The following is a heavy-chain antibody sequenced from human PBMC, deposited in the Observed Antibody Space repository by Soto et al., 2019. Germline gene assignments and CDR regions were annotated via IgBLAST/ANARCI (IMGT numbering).Heavy chain of an antibody. CDR3: ANDVSVAALY. V-gene: IGHV3-30*18. D-gene: IGHD6-13*01. CDR1: GCTFSTHA. Sequence: GGSLRLSCAASGCTFSTHAMHWVRQAPGKGLEWVAVISSDGSTKNYADSVKGRFTISRDNSKNTLYLQMNSLRGEDTALYYCANDVSVAALYWGQGTLVTVSS. J-gene: IGHJ4*02. CDR2: ISSDGSTK.